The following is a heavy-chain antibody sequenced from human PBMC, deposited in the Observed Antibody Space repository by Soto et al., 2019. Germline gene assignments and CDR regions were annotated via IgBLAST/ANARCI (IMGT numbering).Heavy chain of an antibody. Sequence: WASVKVSCKASGYTFTSYDINWVRQATGQGLEWMGWMNPNSGNTGYAQKFQGRVTMTRNTSISTAYMELSSLRSEDTAVYYCARHSSLATPNNWFDPWGQGTLVTVSS. V-gene: IGHV1-8*01. CDR3: ARHSSLATPNNWFDP. D-gene: IGHD3-22*01. CDR1: GYTFTSYD. J-gene: IGHJ5*02. CDR2: MNPNSGNT.